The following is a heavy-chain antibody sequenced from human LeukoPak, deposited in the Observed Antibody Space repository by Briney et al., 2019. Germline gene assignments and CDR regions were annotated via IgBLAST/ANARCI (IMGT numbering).Heavy chain of an antibody. CDR1: GGSINRYY. V-gene: IGHV4-59*01. CDR2: IYYSGST. CDR3: ARGRLIVVPIATFDY. J-gene: IGHJ4*02. Sequence: SETLSLTCAVSGGSINRYYWSWIRQPPGKGLEWIGYIYYSGSTKYNPSLKSRVTISVDTSKNQFSLRLSSVTAADTAVYYCARGRLIVVPIATFDYWGQGTLVTVSS. D-gene: IGHD2-2*01.